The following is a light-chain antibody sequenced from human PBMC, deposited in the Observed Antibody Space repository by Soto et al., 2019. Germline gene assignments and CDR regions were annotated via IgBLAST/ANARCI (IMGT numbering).Light chain of an antibody. Sequence: SVVTQPASVSGSPRQSITLSYTGSYVGGYNYVSWYQQHPGKAPKLMIYDVSNRPSGVSNRFSGSKSGNTASLTISGLQVEDEADYYCSSYTNSNTLVFGTGTKVTVL. J-gene: IGLJ1*01. CDR1: SYVGGYNY. CDR2: DVS. CDR3: SSYTNSNTLV. V-gene: IGLV2-14*01.